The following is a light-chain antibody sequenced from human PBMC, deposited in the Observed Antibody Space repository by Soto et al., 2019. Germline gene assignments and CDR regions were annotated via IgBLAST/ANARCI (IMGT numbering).Light chain of an antibody. CDR2: DAS. CDR1: ESISNW. Sequence: DIQMTQSPSILSESVGDRVAITCRASESISNWLAWYQQKPGKAPKVLIYDASRLQSGVPERFSGSGSGTEFTLTISSLQADDIATYYCQQYKSYSYTFGQGTNLEI. CDR3: QQYKSYSYT. J-gene: IGKJ2*01. V-gene: IGKV1-5*01.